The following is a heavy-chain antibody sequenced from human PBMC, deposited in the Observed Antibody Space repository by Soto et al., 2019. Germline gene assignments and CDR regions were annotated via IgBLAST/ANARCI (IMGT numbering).Heavy chain of an antibody. CDR3: AREDSSRSNFDH. J-gene: IGHJ4*01. D-gene: IGHD6-13*01. CDR2: IITHNGDT. CDR1: GYTFSSYG. Sequence: QVQLVQSGAEVKKPGASVKVSCKASGYTFSSYGINWARQAPGRGLEWMGWIITHNGDTKYAQELQGRVTMTTDTSTSTAYMELRSLRSDDTAVYYCAREDSSRSNFDHWGHGTLVIVSS. V-gene: IGHV1-18*01.